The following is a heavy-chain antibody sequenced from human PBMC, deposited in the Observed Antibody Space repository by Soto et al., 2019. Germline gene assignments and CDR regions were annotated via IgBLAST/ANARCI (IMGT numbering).Heavy chain of an antibody. J-gene: IGHJ5*02. CDR3: ARDLYSSGWLTGFDP. CDR1: GFTVNNNY. CDR2: IYSGGST. V-gene: IGHV3-66*01. D-gene: IGHD6-19*01. Sequence: EVQLVESGGGLVQPGGSLRLSCAASGFTVNNNYMSWVRQAPGKGLEWVSVIYSGGSTYYVDSVKGRFTMSRDNSKNTVYLQMNSLGAEDTAVYYCARDLYSSGWLTGFDPWGQGTLVTVSS.